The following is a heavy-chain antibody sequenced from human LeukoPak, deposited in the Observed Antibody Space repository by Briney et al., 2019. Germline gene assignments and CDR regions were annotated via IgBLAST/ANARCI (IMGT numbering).Heavy chain of an antibody. CDR3: ARGDYGGSGY. CDR2: INHSGST. V-gene: IGHV4-34*01. CDR1: GGSFSGYY. D-gene: IGHD4-17*01. Sequence: KPSETPSLTCAVYGGSFSGYYWSWIRQPPGKGLEWIGEINHSGSTNYNPSLKSRVTTSVDTSKNQFSLKLSSVTAADTAVYYCARGDYGGSGYWGQGTLVTVSS. J-gene: IGHJ4*02.